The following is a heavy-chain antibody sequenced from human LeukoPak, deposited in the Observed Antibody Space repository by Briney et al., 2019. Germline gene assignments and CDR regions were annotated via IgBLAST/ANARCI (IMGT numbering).Heavy chain of an antibody. CDR1: GFTFSSYD. CDR3: ARELVVVAATVYFDY. CDR2: ITGSGGST. Sequence: GGSLRLSCAASGFTFSSYDMSWVRQAPGSGLEWVSGITGSGGSTYYADSVKGRFTISRDNAKNSLYLQMNSLRAEDTAVYYCARELVVVAATVYFDYWGQGTLVTVSS. J-gene: IGHJ4*02. D-gene: IGHD2-15*01. V-gene: IGHV3-23*01.